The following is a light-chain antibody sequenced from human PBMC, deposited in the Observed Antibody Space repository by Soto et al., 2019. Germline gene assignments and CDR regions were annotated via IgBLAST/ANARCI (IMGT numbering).Light chain of an antibody. V-gene: IGKV1-39*01. CDR1: ESISSY. CDR3: QQSYTTPFT. CDR2: VVS. J-gene: IGKJ2*01. Sequence: DIQMTQSPSSLSASVGDRVTITCRASESISSYLNWYQQKPGEAPKLLIYVVSSLPSGVPSRFSGSGSGTHSTLTISSLQPADFATYYCQQSYTTPFTFGQGTKVDIK.